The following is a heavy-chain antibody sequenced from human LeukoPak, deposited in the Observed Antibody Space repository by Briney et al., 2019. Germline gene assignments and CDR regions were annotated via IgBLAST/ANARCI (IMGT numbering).Heavy chain of an antibody. J-gene: IGHJ4*02. Sequence: ASVKVSCKASGYTFTSYGISWVRQAPGQGLEWMGIINPSGGSTSYAQKFQGRVTMTRDTSTSTVYMELSSLRSEDTAVYYCAREVGDYYDSSGQIYFDYWGQGTLVTVSS. CDR3: AREVGDYYDSSGQIYFDY. D-gene: IGHD3-22*01. V-gene: IGHV1-46*01. CDR2: INPSGGST. CDR1: GYTFTSYG.